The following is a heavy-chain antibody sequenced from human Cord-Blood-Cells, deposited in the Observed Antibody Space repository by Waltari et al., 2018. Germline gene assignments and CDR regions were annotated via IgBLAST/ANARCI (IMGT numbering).Heavy chain of an antibody. D-gene: IGHD6-13*01. CDR2: IGCSGGST. CDR1: GFHFCSYA. J-gene: IGHJ4*02. V-gene: IGHV3-23*01. Sequence: EVQLLESGGGLVQLGGSLRLSCAASGFHFCSYAMSWVRQAQGKGLEWFSAIGCSGGSTYYADSVKGRFTISRDNSKNTLYLQMNSLRAEDTAVYYCAKDRVAAAGKGDYWGQGTLVTVSS. CDR3: AKDRVAAAGKGDY.